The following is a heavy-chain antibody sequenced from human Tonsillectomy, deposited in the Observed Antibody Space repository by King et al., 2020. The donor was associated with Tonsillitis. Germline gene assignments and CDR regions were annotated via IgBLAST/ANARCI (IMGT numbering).Heavy chain of an antibody. J-gene: IGHJ4*02. D-gene: IGHD5-18*01. CDR2: ISAYSGHT. Sequence: QLVQSGAEVKKPGASVKVSCKASGYTFTSYGISWVRQAPGQGLAWMGWISAYSGHTKYAQNFQGRVTMTTDTSTSTAYMELRSLRSDDTAVYYCARDEVGYSSPPLHDYWGQGPLVTVSS. CDR1: GYTFTSYG. CDR3: ARDEVGYSSPPLHDY. V-gene: IGHV1-18*01.